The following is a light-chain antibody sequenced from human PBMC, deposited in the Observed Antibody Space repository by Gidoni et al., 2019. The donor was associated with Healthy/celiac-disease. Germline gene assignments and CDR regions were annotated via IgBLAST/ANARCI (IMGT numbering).Light chain of an antibody. J-gene: IGLJ2*01. CDR2: SNN. V-gene: IGLV1-44*01. CDR3: AAWDDSLNVV. Sequence: QSVLTQPPSASGTPGQRVTISCSGSSSNIGSNTVNWYQQLPGTAPKLLIYSNNQRPSGVPDRFSGSKSGTSASRAIRGLQSENEADYYCAAWDDSLNVVFGGGTKLTVL. CDR1: SSNIGSNT.